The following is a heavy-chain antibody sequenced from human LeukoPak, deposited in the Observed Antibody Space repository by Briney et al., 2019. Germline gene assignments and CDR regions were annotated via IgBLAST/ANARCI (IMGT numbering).Heavy chain of an antibody. V-gene: IGHV3-23*01. CDR2: ISGSGGST. CDR1: GFTFSSSA. D-gene: IGHD2/OR15-2a*01. J-gene: IGHJ4*02. CDR3: ARDWFHAIDY. Sequence: GGSLRLSCAASGFTFSSSAMSWVRQAPGKGLEWVSSISGSGGSTYYADSVKGRFTISRDNAKNTLYLQMNSLRAEDTAVYYCARDWFHAIDYWGQGTLVTVSS.